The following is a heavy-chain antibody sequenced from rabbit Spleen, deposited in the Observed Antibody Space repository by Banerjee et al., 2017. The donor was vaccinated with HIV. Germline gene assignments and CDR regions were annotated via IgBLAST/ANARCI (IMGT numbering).Heavy chain of an antibody. D-gene: IGHD4-1*01. CDR2: INAATGKP. CDR1: GIALINNA. Sequence: QSLEESGGGLVQPGGSLTLSCKVSGIALINNAMIWVRQAPGKGLEWIACINAATGKPVYATWAKGRFTISRTSSTTVTLQMTSLTAADTATYFCARDLAGVIGWNFNLWGPGTLVTVS. CDR3: ARDLAGVIGWNFNL. J-gene: IGHJ4*01. V-gene: IGHV1S40*01.